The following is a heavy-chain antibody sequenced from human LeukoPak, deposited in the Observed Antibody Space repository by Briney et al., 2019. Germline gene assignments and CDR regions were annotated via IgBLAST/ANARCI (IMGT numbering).Heavy chain of an antibody. J-gene: IGHJ6*03. CDR2: INAYNGNT. D-gene: IGHD2-8*01. Sequence: GASVKVSCKASGYTFTSYGISWVRQAPGQGLEWMGWINAYNGNTNYAQKLQGRVTVTTDTSTSTAYMELRSLRSDDTAVYYCARNRPPPRSCTNGVCYFADYYYYYMDVWGKGTTVTVSS. CDR3: ARNRPPPRSCTNGVCYFADYYYYYMDV. CDR1: GYTFTSYG. V-gene: IGHV1-18*01.